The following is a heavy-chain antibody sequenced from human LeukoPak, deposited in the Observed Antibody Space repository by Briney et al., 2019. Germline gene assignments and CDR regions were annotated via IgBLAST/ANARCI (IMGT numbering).Heavy chain of an antibody. CDR1: GFTFNSYA. J-gene: IGHJ5*02. V-gene: IGHV3-23*01. Sequence: PGGSLRLSCAASGFTFNSYAMSWVRQAAGKRLEWVSSISGSGGSTYYADSVKGRFTISRDSSKNMLYLQMNILRAEDTAIYYCAKDGIDSGDPNGFDPWGQGTLVTVSS. D-gene: IGHD3-10*01. CDR3: AKDGIDSGDPNGFDP. CDR2: ISGSGGST.